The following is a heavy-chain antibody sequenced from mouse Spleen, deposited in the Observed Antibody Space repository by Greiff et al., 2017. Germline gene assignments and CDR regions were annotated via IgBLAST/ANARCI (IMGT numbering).Heavy chain of an antibody. D-gene: IGHD2-1*01. CDR1: GYSFTGYF. CDR3: ARLSYGNFYFDY. J-gene: IGHJ2*01. V-gene: IGHV1-20*01. Sequence: EVKLVESGPELVKPGDSVKISCKASGYSFTGYFMNWVMQSHGKSLEWIGRINPYNGDTFYNQKFKGKATLTVDKSSSTAHMELRSLTSEDSAVYYCARLSYGNFYFDYWGQGTTLTVSS. CDR2: INPYNGDT.